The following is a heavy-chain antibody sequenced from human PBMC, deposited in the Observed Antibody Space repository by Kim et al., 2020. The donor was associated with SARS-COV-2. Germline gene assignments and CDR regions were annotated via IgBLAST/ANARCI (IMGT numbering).Heavy chain of an antibody. J-gene: IGHJ4*02. CDR1: GFTFSSYW. CDR3: ARGGPRWYSGSYSDY. D-gene: IGHD1-26*01. Sequence: GGSLRLSCAASGFTFSSYWMSWVRQAPGKGLEWVANIKQDGSEKYYVDSVKGRFTISRDNAKNSLYLQMNSLRAEDTAVYDCARGGPRWYSGSYSDYWGQGTLVTVSS. V-gene: IGHV3-7*01. CDR2: IKQDGSEK.